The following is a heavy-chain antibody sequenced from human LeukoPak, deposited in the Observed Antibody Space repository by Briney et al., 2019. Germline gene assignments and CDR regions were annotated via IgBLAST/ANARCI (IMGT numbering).Heavy chain of an antibody. J-gene: IGHJ4*02. D-gene: IGHD5-18*01. CDR2: IYHSGST. V-gene: IGHV4-61*08. CDR3: ARAPLGYSYGYYFDY. CDR1: GGSVSSGDYY. Sequence: SETLSPTCTVSGGSVSSGDYYWSWIRQPPGKGLEWIGYIYHSGSTYYNPSLKSRVTISVDTSKNQFSLKLSSVTAADTAVYYCARAPLGYSYGYYFDYWGQGTLVTVSS.